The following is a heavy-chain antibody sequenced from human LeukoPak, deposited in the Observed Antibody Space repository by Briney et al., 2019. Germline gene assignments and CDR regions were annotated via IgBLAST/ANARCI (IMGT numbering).Heavy chain of an antibody. CDR1: GFTFSSYA. D-gene: IGHD3-22*01. CDR3: AREGLYYDSSGSMGGYFDY. V-gene: IGHV3-23*01. Sequence: GGSLRLSCAASGFTFSSYAMSWVRQAPGKGLEWVSAISGSGGSTYYADSVKGRFTISRDNSKNTLYLQMNSLRAEDTAVYYCAREGLYYDSSGSMGGYFDYWGQGTLVTVSS. J-gene: IGHJ4*02. CDR2: ISGSGGST.